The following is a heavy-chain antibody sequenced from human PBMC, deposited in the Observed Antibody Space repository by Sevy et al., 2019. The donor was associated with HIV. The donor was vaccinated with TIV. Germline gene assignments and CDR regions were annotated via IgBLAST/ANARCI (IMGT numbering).Heavy chain of an antibody. J-gene: IGHJ4*02. CDR1: GDSVSSDNYY. V-gene: IGHV4-61*01. CDR2: MFYRGST. D-gene: IGHD4-4*01. Sequence: SESLSLTCTVSGDSVSSDNYYWSWIRQPPGKGLEWIGYMFYRGSTNYNPSLKSRVTMSVDTSKNQFSLNLNSVTAADTAVYYCSRLSAVSRSYNFDYWGQGTLVTVSS. CDR3: SRLSAVSRSYNFDY.